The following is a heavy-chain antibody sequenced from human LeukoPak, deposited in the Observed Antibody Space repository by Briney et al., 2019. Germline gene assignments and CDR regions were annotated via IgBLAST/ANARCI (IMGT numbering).Heavy chain of an antibody. J-gene: IGHJ6*03. CDR2: IFPADSDT. V-gene: IGHV5-51*03. D-gene: IGHD4-17*01. CDR3: ARLNGDYPRFYYYMDV. Sequence: KPAESLRISCKASGYSFTNFWIGWVRQMPGKGLEWMGIIFPADSDTTYSPSFEGQVTISADKSISTPYLQRSSLKAQDTAIYYCARLNGDYPRFYYYMDVWGKGTTVTVSS. CDR1: GYSFTNFW.